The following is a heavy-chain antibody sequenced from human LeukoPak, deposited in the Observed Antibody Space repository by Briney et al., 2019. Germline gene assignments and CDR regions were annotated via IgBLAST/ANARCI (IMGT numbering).Heavy chain of an antibody. CDR2: MYYSGST. V-gene: IGHV4-30-4*07. CDR1: GGSISSSDYS. D-gene: IGHD2-15*01. J-gene: IGHJ4*02. CDR3: ARIKCGGGTCYTYFDY. Sequence: SGTLSLTCAVSGGSISSSDYSWNWIRQPLGKGLEWIGYMYYSGSTQYNPSLKSRATISIDTSKNQFSLNLTSVTAADTAVYYCARIKCGGGTCYTYFDYWGQGTLVTVSS.